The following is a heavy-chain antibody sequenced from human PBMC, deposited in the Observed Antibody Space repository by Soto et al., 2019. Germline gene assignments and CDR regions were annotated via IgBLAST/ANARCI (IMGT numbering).Heavy chain of an antibody. V-gene: IGHV3-23*01. CDR2: ISGSGGSE. J-gene: IGHJ6*02. Sequence: GGSLRLSCAVSGFTFTIYAMTLVLQAPGKGLEWVSAISGSGGSEFYADSVKGRFTISRDNSKNTLYLQMKSLRAEDTALYYCAKGDTTMITDYYAMDVWGQGTTVTVSS. CDR3: AKGDTTMITDYYAMDV. CDR1: GFTFTIYA. D-gene: IGHD5-18*01.